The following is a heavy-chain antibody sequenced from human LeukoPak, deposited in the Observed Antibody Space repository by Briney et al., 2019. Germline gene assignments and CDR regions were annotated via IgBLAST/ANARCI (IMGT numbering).Heavy chain of an antibody. J-gene: IGHJ4*02. CDR1: GFTFSSYA. CDR2: ISGSGGST. Sequence: GGSLRLSCAASGFTFSSYAMSWVRQAPGKGLEWVSAISGSGGSTYYADSVKGRFTISRDNSKNTLYPQMNSLRAEDTAVYYCAKDTGSGSYPPGWGQGTLVTVSS. CDR3: AKDTGSGSYPPG. V-gene: IGHV3-23*01. D-gene: IGHD1-26*01.